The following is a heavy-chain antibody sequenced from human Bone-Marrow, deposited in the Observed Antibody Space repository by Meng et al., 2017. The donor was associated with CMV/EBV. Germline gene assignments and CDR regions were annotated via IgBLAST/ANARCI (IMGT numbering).Heavy chain of an antibody. J-gene: IGHJ4*02. Sequence: GGSLRLSCAASGFTFSSYAMSWVRQAPGKGLEWVSAISGSGGSTYYADSVKGRFTISRDNSKNTLYLQMNSLRAEDTAVYYCAKVGAPPGCSCTSCSHGELVPDYWGQGTLVTVSS. D-gene: IGHD2-2*01. CDR2: ISGSGGST. V-gene: IGHV3-23*01. CDR1: GFTFSSYA. CDR3: AKVGAPPGCSCTSCSHGELVPDY.